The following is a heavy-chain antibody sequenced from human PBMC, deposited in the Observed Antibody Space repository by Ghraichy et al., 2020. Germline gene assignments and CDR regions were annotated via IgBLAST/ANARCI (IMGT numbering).Heavy chain of an antibody. CDR2: IYTSGST. Sequence: SQTLSLTCTVSGGSISSGSYYWSWIRQPAGKGLEWIGRIYTSGSTNYNPSLKSRVTISVDTSKNQFSLKLSSVTAADTAVYYCAREGGSGWSSPDYWGQGTLVTVSS. J-gene: IGHJ4*02. CDR1: GGSISSGSYY. V-gene: IGHV4-61*02. D-gene: IGHD6-19*01. CDR3: AREGGSGWSSPDY.